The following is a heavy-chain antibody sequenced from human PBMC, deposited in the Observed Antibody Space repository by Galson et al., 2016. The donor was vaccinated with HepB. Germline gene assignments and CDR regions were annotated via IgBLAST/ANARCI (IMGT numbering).Heavy chain of an antibody. CDR2: IYASGIT. Sequence: SETLSPTCSISGDYLINAFWTWIRQPAGKGLEWIGRIYASGITNYNPSLRSRVTMSVDSSTHHFSLRLRSLTAADTAVYYCARDRGYWERDWFDRWGRGILVTVAS. CDR1: GDYLINAF. J-gene: IGHJ5*02. D-gene: IGHD1-26*01. V-gene: IGHV4-4*07. CDR3: ARDRGYWERDWFDR.